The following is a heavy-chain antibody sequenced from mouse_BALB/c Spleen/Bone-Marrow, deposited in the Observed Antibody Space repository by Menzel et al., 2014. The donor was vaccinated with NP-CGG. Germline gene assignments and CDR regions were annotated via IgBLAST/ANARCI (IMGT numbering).Heavy chain of an antibody. Sequence: EVKVVESGGGLVQPGGSRKLSCAASGFTFSSFGMHWVRQAPEKGLEWVAYISGGCSTIYYAGTVKGRFTISRDNPKNTLFLQMTSLRSEDTAMYYCARGVYGYVKYAMDYWGQGTSVTVSS. D-gene: IGHD1-2*01. V-gene: IGHV5-17*02. CDR3: ARGVYGYVKYAMDY. J-gene: IGHJ4*01. CDR1: GFTFSSFG. CDR2: ISGGCSTI.